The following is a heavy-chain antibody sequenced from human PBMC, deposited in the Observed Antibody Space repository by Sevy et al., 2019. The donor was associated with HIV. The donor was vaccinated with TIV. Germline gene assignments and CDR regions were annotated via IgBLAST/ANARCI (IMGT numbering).Heavy chain of an antibody. Sequence: GGSLRLSCVASGFTFSSYAMSWVRQTPGKGLEWVSAISGSGGSTYYADSVKGRFTISRDNSKNTLYLQMNSLRAEDTAVYYCANSRRSYFDYWGQGTLVTVSS. CDR3: ANSRRSYFDY. J-gene: IGHJ4*02. V-gene: IGHV3-23*01. CDR1: GFTFSSYA. CDR2: ISGSGGST.